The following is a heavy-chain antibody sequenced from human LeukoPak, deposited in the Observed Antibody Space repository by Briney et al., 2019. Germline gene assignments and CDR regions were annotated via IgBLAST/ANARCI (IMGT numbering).Heavy chain of an antibody. CDR1: GITFTTID. CDR3: ARENGIVGATFDY. J-gene: IGHJ4*02. Sequence: GGSLRLSCAVSGITFTTIDVSWVRLAPGKGLEWVSTISGNGGSTYYADSVKGRVTVSRDNAKNSLYLQMNSLRAEDTAVYYCARENGIVGATFDYWGQGTLVTVSS. CDR2: ISGNGGST. V-gene: IGHV3-23*01. D-gene: IGHD1-26*01.